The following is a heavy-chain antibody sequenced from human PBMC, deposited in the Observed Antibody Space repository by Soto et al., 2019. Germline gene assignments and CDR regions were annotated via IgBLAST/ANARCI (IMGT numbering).Heavy chain of an antibody. V-gene: IGHV1-2*04. Sequence: ASVKVSCKASGYSFTDYHIHWVRQAPGQGLEWLGRINPKSGGTSTAQKFQGWVTMTTDTSISTASMELTRLTSDDTAIYYGARGDSTDCSNGVCSFFYNHDMDVWGQGXTVTVYS. D-gene: IGHD2-8*01. J-gene: IGHJ6*01. CDR2: INPKSGGT. CDR3: ARGDSTDCSNGVCSFFYNHDMDV. CDR1: GYSFTDYH.